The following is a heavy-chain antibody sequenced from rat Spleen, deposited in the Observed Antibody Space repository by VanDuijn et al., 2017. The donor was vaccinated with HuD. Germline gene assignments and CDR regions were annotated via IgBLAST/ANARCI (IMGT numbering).Heavy chain of an antibody. D-gene: IGHD1-5*01. CDR3: TRGKYYRSYVRDA. CDR1: GFTXXNSY. V-gene: IGHV5-22*01. J-gene: IGHJ4*01. Sequence: EVQLVESGGGLVQPGRXXKLSCAASGFTXXNSYXXWVXXAPTKGLEXVASISXEGSSTYYGDSVKGRFTISRDSAKSTLYLQMNSLRSEDTATYYCTRGKYYRSYVRDAWGQGASVTFSS. CDR2: ISXEGSST.